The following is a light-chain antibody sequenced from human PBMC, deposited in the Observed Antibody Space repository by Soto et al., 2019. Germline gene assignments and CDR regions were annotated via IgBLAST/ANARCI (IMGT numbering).Light chain of an antibody. CDR2: GAS. J-gene: IGKJ1*01. V-gene: IGKV3-15*01. Sequence: EIVMTQSPATLSVSPGERASLSCRASHSVSSNLAWYQYTPGQAPRLLIYGASTRATGIPARFSGSGSGTEFTLTISSLQSEDFAVYYCQQYNNWPPWTFGQGTKVDIK. CDR3: QQYNNWPPWT. CDR1: HSVSSN.